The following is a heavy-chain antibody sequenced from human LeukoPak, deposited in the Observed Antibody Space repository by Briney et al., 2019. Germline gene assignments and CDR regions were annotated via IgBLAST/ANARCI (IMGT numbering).Heavy chain of an antibody. CDR3: ARVPDTSGWYYFDY. J-gene: IGHJ4*02. Sequence: GGSLRLSCAASGFTFSSYGMHWVRQAPGKGLEWVAVISYDGSNKYYGDSVKGRFTISRDNSKNTLYLQMNSLRAEDTAVYYCARVPDTSGWYYFDYWGQGTLVTVSS. D-gene: IGHD6-19*01. CDR2: ISYDGSNK. CDR1: GFTFSSYG. V-gene: IGHV3-30*03.